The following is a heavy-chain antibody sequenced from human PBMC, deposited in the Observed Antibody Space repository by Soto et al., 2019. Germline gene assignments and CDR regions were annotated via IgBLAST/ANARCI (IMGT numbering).Heavy chain of an antibody. CDR2: IYYCWNT. Sequence: QLQLQESGPGLVKPSETLSLACTVSGGSFRSSSYYWGCIRQPPGKALEWIGTIYYCWNTYFNPSIKSRVTSSVDTPTNQFSLRLSSVSAVDSAVYYRVGRDAYTMNFDYWGQGILVTVSS. D-gene: IGHD3-16*01. CDR3: VGRDAYTMNFDY. J-gene: IGHJ4*02. CDR1: GGSFRSSSYY. V-gene: IGHV4-39*01.